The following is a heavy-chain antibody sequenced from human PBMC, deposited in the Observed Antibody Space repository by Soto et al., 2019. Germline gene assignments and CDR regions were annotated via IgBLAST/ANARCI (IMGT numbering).Heavy chain of an antibody. CDR1: GYNSYW. J-gene: IGHJ3*02. CDR2: INSDGSLT. CDR3: ARGGLYYYDSSGNTALYI. D-gene: IGHD3-22*01. Sequence: EVQLVESGGALVQPGGSLRLSCEASGYNSYWKHWVRQAPGKGPVWVSHINSDGSLTKYADSVSGRFTISRDTAKNTVYLQMNSLRPEDTAVYFCARGGLYYYDSSGNTALYIWGQGTLVTVSS. V-gene: IGHV3-74*03.